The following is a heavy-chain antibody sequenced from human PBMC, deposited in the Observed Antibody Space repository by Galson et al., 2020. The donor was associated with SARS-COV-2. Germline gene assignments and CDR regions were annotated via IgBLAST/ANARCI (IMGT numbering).Heavy chain of an antibody. CDR3: ARDAVPRDSSGWYVALFSLDDYYYYMDV. Sequence: GGSLRLPCAASGFTFSSYAMPWVRQAPGKGLEWVAVISYAGSNQYYADSVKGRFTISRDNSKTTLYLQMNSLRAEDTAVYYCARDAVPRDSSGWYVALFSLDDYYYYMDVWGKGTTVTVSS. CDR1: GFTFSSYA. D-gene: IGHD6-19*01. CDR2: ISYAGSNQ. V-gene: IGHV3-30*04. J-gene: IGHJ6*03.